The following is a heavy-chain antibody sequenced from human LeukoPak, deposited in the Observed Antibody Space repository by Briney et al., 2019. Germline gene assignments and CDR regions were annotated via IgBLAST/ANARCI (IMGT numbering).Heavy chain of an antibody. CDR3: ASLGYSSGWYWDY. CDR2: INSDGSST. Sequence: GGSLRLSCAASGFTFSSYWMHWVRQAPGKGLVWVSRINSDGSSTSYADSVKGRFTTSRDNAKNTLYLQMNSLRAEDTAVYYCASLGYSSGWYWDYWGQGTLVTVSS. D-gene: IGHD6-19*01. J-gene: IGHJ4*02. V-gene: IGHV3-74*01. CDR1: GFTFSSYW.